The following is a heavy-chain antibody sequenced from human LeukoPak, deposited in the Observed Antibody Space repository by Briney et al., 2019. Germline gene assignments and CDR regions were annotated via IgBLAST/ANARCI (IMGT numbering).Heavy chain of an antibody. CDR2: MNPNSGNT. D-gene: IGHD3-22*01. CDR1: GYTFTSYD. Sequence: ASVKVSCKASGYTFTSYDINWVRQATGQGLEWMGWMNPNSGNTGCAQKFQGRVTMTRNTSISTAYMELSSLRSEDTAVYYCARGGAWYYYDSSGYLDYWGQGTLVTVSS. V-gene: IGHV1-8*01. CDR3: ARGGAWYYYDSSGYLDY. J-gene: IGHJ4*02.